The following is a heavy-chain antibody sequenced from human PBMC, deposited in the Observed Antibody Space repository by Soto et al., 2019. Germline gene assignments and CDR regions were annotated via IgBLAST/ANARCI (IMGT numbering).Heavy chain of an antibody. CDR3: ARGPLSRGYGSGSYYKSGFDY. V-gene: IGHV4-34*01. Sequence: PSETLSLTCAVYGGSFSGYYWSWIRQPPGKGLEWIGEINHSGSTNYNPSLKSRFTISVDTSKNQFSLKLSSVTAADTAVYYCARGPLSRGYGSGSYYKSGFDYWGQGTLVTVSS. CDR1: GGSFSGYY. CDR2: INHSGST. D-gene: IGHD3-10*01. J-gene: IGHJ4*02.